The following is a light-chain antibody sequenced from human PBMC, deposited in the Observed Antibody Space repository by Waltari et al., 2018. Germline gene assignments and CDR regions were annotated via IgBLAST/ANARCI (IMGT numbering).Light chain of an antibody. V-gene: IGKV3-15*01. CDR3: QQYYNWPRT. CDR1: QSVGSN. CDR2: GAS. Sequence: IVMMQSPATLFASPGERVILSCRASQSVGSNLAWYQQKPGQAPRLLIYGASTRATDIPGTFSGSGSGTGFTLTISSLQSEDFALYYCQQYYNWPRTFGQGTKVEIK. J-gene: IGKJ1*01.